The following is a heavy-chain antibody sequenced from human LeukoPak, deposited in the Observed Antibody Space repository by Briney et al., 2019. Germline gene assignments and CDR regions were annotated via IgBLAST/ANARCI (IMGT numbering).Heavy chain of an antibody. Sequence: SETLSLTCSVSFGSIRDYYWSWIRQPPGKGLEWIGYIYNSGTTSYNPSLKGQVTISVDTSKNQFSLKLSSVTAADTAVYYCARRNKSPGASDYSGHGTPVTASS. D-gene: IGHD1/OR15-1a*01. J-gene: IGHJ4*01. CDR3: ARRNKSPGASDY. CDR1: FGSIRDYY. V-gene: IGHV4-59*01. CDR2: IYNSGTT.